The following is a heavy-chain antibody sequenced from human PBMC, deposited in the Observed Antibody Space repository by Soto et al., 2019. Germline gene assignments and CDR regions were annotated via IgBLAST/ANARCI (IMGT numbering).Heavy chain of an antibody. D-gene: IGHD2-15*01. V-gene: IGHV3-30-3*01. CDR3: ARDFPLGYCSGGSCYGAFDI. CDR2: ISYDGSNK. J-gene: IGHJ3*02. CDR1: GCTFSSYG. Sequence: GGSLRLSCAASGCTFSSYGMHWVRQAPGKGLEWVAVISYDGSNKYYADSVKGRFTISRDNSKNTLYLQMNSLRAEDTAVYYWARDFPLGYCSGGSCYGAFDIWGQGTMVTVSS.